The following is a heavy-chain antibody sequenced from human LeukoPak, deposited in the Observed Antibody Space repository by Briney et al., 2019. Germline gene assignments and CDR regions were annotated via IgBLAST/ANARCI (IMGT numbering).Heavy chain of an antibody. Sequence: SETLSLTCTVSGGSISSYYWSWIRQPPGKRLEWIGYIYYSGSTNYNPSLKSRVTISVDTSKNQFSLKLSSVTAADTAVYYCARVGSGYYYYYYMDVWGKGTTVTVSS. CDR1: GGSISSYY. J-gene: IGHJ6*03. CDR2: IYYSGST. CDR3: ARVGSGYYYYYYMDV. V-gene: IGHV4-59*01. D-gene: IGHD1-26*01.